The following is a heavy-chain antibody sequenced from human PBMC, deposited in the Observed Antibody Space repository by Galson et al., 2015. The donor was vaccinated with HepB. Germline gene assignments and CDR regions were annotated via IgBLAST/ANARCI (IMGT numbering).Heavy chain of an antibody. Sequence: SVKVSCKASGYTFTNYYIHWVRQAPGQGLEWMAIIDPRGGSTTCAQKFQGRITMTRDRPTSTVHMELSSLRSEDTAVYYCARGGIYYESRGTLYNWFDPWSQGTLVTVSS. CDR2: IDPRGGST. D-gene: IGHD3-22*01. J-gene: IGHJ5*02. V-gene: IGHV1-46*01. CDR3: ARGGIYYESRGTLYNWFDP. CDR1: GYTFTNYY.